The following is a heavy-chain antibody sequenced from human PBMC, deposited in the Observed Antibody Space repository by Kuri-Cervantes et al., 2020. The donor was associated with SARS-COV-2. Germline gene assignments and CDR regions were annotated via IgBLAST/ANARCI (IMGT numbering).Heavy chain of an antibody. CDR3: ARLDTAMVLNY. D-gene: IGHD5-18*01. CDR2: IYYSGST. Sequence: SETLSLTCTVSGGSISSSSYYWGWIRQPPGKGLEWIGTIYYSGSTYYNPSLKCRVTISIDTSKNQFSLKLSSVTAADTAVYYCARLDTAMVLNYWGQGTLVTVPS. V-gene: IGHV4-39*01. CDR1: GGSISSSSYY. J-gene: IGHJ4*02.